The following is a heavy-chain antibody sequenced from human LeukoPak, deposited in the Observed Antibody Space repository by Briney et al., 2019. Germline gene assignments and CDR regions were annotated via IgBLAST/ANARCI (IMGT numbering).Heavy chain of an antibody. CDR1: GFTFTSSA. V-gene: IGHV3-23*01. CDR2: VGSTGGTT. Sequence: GGSLRLSCVASGFTFTSSAMTWVRQAPGKGLEWVSVVGSTGGTTYYADSVKGRFTISRDNAKNTMILQMNNLRVEDTAVYYCAAVPGIIIVGYFASWGRGTLVAVSA. D-gene: IGHD3-10*02. J-gene: IGHJ4*02. CDR3: AAVPGIIIVGYFAS.